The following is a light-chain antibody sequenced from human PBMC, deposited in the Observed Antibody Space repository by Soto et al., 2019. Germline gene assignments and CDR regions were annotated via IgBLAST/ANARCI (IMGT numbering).Light chain of an antibody. CDR1: SSDVGAYNY. CDR2: GVT. V-gene: IGLV2-8*01. Sequence: QSVLTQPPSASGSPGQSVTIPCTGTSSDVGAYNYVSWYQQHPGKAPKLVIYGVTERPSGVPDRFSGSKSGNTASLTVSGLQSEDGADYYCSSYAGSSTWVFGGGTQLTVL. J-gene: IGLJ3*02. CDR3: SSYAGSSTWV.